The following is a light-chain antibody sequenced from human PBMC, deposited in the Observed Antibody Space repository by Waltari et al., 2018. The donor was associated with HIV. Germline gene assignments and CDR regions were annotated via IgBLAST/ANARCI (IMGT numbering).Light chain of an antibody. J-gene: IGKJ2*01. CDR2: KAS. CDR1: QDINLW. Sequence: DIQMTQSPSTLSASVGDGVTITCRASQDINLWLAWYQLKPGKAPKLLIYKASNLESGVPSRFSGSGSGTEFTLTIFSLQPDDSATYYCQQYNSPGYTFGQGTKLEIK. V-gene: IGKV1-5*03. CDR3: QQYNSPGYT.